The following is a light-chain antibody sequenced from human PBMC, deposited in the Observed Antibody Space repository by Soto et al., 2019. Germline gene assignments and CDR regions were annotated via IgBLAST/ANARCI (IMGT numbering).Light chain of an antibody. V-gene: IGLV2-14*01. CDR1: SSDVGGYDF. J-gene: IGLJ2*01. Sequence: QSVLTQPASVSGSPGQSITISCTGTSSDVGGYDFVSWYQQYPGKAPKLMIYDVTHRPSGISSRFSGSKSGNTASLTISGLQAEDEADYYCSSYTATSTFVFGGGTKLTVL. CDR2: DVT. CDR3: SSYTATSTFV.